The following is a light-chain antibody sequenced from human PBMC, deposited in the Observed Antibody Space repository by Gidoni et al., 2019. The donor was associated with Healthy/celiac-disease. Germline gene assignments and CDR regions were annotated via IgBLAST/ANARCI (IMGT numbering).Light chain of an antibody. CDR3: MQALQTPIT. Sequence: DIVMTQSPLSLPVTPGEPASISCRSSQSLLHSNGYNYLDWYLQKPGQAPQLLIYLGSNRASGVPDRFRGSGSGTDFTLKISRVEAEDVGVYDCMQALQTPITFGQGTRLEIK. CDR1: QSLLHSNGYNY. CDR2: LGS. J-gene: IGKJ5*01. V-gene: IGKV2-28*01.